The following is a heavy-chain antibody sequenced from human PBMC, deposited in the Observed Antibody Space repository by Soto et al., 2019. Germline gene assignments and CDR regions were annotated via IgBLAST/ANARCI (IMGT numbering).Heavy chain of an antibody. V-gene: IGHV3-53*01. CDR1: GFTVSTTY. CDR2: MYTGGST. D-gene: IGHD5-12*01. J-gene: IGHJ4*02. CDR3: AGGGVYSGYDVHDS. Sequence: EVQLVESGGGLIHPGGSLRLSCGASGFTVSTTYMSWVRQALGKGLEWVSTMYTGGSTSYADSVKGRFTISRDNSNNTLYLQMNSRRVEVTAVYCCAGGGVYSGYDVHDSWGQGTLVTVSS.